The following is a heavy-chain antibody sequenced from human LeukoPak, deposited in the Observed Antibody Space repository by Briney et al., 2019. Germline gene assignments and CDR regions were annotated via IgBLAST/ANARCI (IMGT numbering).Heavy chain of an antibody. Sequence: SETLSLTCAVYGGSFSDYYWSWIRQPPGKGLEWIGEINHSGSTNYNPSLKSRVTISVDTSKNQFSLKLSSVTAADTAVYYCARGLYDYVWGSYRLTNFDYWGQGTLVTVSS. CDR2: INHSGST. J-gene: IGHJ4*02. CDR3: ARGLYDYVWGSYRLTNFDY. V-gene: IGHV4-34*01. D-gene: IGHD3-16*02. CDR1: GGSFSDYY.